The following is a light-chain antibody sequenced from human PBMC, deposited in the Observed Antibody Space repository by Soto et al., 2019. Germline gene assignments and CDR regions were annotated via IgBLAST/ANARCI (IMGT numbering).Light chain of an antibody. CDR3: QQYSSYSLWT. CDR1: QSISRW. Sequence: DIQMTQSPSTLSASVGDRVTITCRASQSISRWLAWYQQRPGKAPNLLIYDASSLESGVPSRFSGSASGTEFALTISSLQPDNFATYYCQQYSSYSLWTFDQGTKVEIK. V-gene: IGKV1-5*01. J-gene: IGKJ1*01. CDR2: DAS.